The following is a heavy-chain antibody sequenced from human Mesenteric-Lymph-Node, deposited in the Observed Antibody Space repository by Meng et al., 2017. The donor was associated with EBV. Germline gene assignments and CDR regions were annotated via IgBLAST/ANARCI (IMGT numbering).Heavy chain of an antibody. CDR2: MYFGGST. V-gene: IGHV4-39*07. D-gene: IGHD3-22*01. Sequence: QLQLQESGPGLVKPSGTLSLPFSVSGVSISSAYYYWGWIRQTPGKGLEWIGTMYFGGSTNYNPSLESRVTISKDRANNQFSLKLTSVTAADTAVYYCATDSSKGYYYFDYWGRGALVTVSS. J-gene: IGHJ4*02. CDR1: GVSISSAYYY. CDR3: ATDSSKGYYYFDY.